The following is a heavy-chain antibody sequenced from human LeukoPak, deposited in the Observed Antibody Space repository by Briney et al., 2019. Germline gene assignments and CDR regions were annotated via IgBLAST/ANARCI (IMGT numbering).Heavy chain of an antibody. J-gene: IGHJ4*02. Sequence: PGGSLRLSCAASGFTFSSYSMTWVRQAPGKGLEWVSYISSSSSTIYYADSVKGRFTISRDNAKNSLYLQMNSLRAEDTAVYYCARALAVVAATPDYWGQGTLVTVSS. CDR3: ARALAVVAATPDY. D-gene: IGHD2-15*01. CDR2: ISSSSSTI. CDR1: GFTFSSYS. V-gene: IGHV3-48*01.